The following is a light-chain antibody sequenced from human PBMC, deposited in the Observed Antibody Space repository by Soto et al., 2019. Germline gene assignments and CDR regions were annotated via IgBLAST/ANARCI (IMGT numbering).Light chain of an antibody. CDR1: SSDVGGYNF. V-gene: IGLV2-11*01. CDR3: CSYAVSFVV. Sequence: QSALTQPRSVSGSPGQSVTISCTGTSSDVGGYNFVSWYQQHPGKAPKLMIYDVSKRPSGVPYRFSGSKSGNTAALTISGFQAEDEADCSCCSYAVSFVVFGGGTKLTVL. CDR2: DVS. J-gene: IGLJ2*01.